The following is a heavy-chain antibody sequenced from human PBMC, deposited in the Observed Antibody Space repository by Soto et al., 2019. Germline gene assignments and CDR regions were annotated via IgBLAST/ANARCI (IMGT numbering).Heavy chain of an antibody. CDR1: GFTLSSYG. D-gene: IGHD3-3*01. CDR3: ARVLNPQREDFWSGYRYGMDV. V-gene: IGHV3-33*01. CDR2: IWNDGSNK. Sequence: GGSLRLSCGPSGFTLSSYGMHCVRQAPGRGLEWVAVIWNDGSNKYYADSVKGRFTISRDNSKNTLYLQMNSLRAEDTAVYYCARVLNPQREDFWSGYRYGMDVWGQGTTVTVSS. J-gene: IGHJ6*02.